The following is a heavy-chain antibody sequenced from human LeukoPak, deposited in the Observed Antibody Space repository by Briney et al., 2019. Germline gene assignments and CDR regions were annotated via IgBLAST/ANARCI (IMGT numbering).Heavy chain of an antibody. Sequence: PGGSLRLSCAASGFTFSSYWMSWVRQAPGKGLEWVANIKQDGSEKYYVDSVKGRFTISRDNAKNSLYLQMNSLRAEDTAVYYCARSDQYYDIWSGYYRLHYMDVWGKGTTVTVSS. CDR1: GFTFSSYW. D-gene: IGHD3-3*01. V-gene: IGHV3-7*01. CDR2: IKQDGSEK. CDR3: ARSDQYYDIWSGYYRLHYMDV. J-gene: IGHJ6*03.